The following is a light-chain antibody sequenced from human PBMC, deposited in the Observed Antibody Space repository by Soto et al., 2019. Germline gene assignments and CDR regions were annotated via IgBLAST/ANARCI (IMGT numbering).Light chain of an antibody. Sequence: EIVLTQSPCTLSLSPGERATLSCRASQSVSSNLAWYQQKPGQAPRLLIYGASTRATGIPARFSGSGSGTEFTLTISSLQSEDFAVYYCQQYNNWPPTFGQGTKV. CDR1: QSVSSN. CDR3: QQYNNWPPT. V-gene: IGKV3-15*01. CDR2: GAS. J-gene: IGKJ1*01.